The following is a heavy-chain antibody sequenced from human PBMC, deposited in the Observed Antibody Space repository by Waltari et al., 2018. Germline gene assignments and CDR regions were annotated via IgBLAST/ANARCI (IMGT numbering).Heavy chain of an antibody. CDR1: GGSISSHY. CDR2: IYYSGST. D-gene: IGHD4-17*01. J-gene: IGHJ1*01. V-gene: IGHV4-59*11. CDR3: ARVGGYGDSGRRYFQH. Sequence: QVQLQESGPGLVKPSETLSLTCTVSGGSISSHYWSWIRQPPGKGLEWIGYIYYSGSTYYNPSLKSRVTISVDTSKNQFSLKLSSVTAADTAVYYCARVGGYGDSGRRYFQHWGQGTLVTVSS.